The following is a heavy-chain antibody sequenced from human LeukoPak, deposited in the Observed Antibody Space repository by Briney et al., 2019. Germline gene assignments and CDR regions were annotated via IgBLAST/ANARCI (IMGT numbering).Heavy chain of an antibody. J-gene: IGHJ4*02. CDR1: GYTFTSYD. Sequence: ASVKVSCKASGYTFTSYDINWVRQATGQGLEWMGWMNPNSGNTGYAQKFQGRVTMTRNASISTAYMELSRLRSEDTAVYYCARGRAYSSGWYGVYWGQGTLVTVSS. D-gene: IGHD6-19*01. CDR2: MNPNSGNT. V-gene: IGHV1-8*01. CDR3: ARGRAYSSGWYGVY.